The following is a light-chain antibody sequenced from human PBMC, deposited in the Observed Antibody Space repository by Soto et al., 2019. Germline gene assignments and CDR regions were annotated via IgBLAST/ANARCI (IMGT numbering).Light chain of an antibody. CDR3: NSFTTSSTYV. V-gene: IGLV2-14*03. CDR2: DVS. CDR1: TSDVGRYNY. Sequence: GSPGQSISISCTGTTSDVGRYNYVSWYQQHPGEAPKLMIYDVSYRPSWVSNRFSGSKSGITASLTISGLQAEDEADYYCNSFTTSSTYVFGTGTKVTVL. J-gene: IGLJ1*01.